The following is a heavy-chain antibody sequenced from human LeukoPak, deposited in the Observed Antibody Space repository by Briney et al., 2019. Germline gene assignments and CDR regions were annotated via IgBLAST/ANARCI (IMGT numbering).Heavy chain of an antibody. J-gene: IGHJ6*03. D-gene: IGHD3-10*01. CDR3: AKDLLGYYGSGSLSSYMDV. V-gene: IGHV3-21*04. CDR1: GFTFSSYS. Sequence: GGSLRLSCAASGFTFSSYSMNWVRQAPGKGLEWVSSISSSSSYIYYADSVKGRFTISRDNSKNSLYLQMNSLRTEDTALYYCAKDLLGYYGSGSLSSYMDVWGKGTTVTVSS. CDR2: ISSSSSYI.